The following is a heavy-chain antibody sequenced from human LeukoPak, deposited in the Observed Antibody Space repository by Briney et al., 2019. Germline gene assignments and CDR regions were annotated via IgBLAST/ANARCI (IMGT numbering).Heavy chain of an antibody. V-gene: IGHV3-7*05. D-gene: IGHD3-22*01. CDR1: GFTFSTYW. J-gene: IGHJ4*02. CDR2: IKEDGSKR. CDR3: AKGAYDSSGYSTD. Sequence: PGGSLRLSCAASGFTFSTYWMSWVRQAPGKGLEWVVNIKEDGSKRYYVDSVRGRFSTTRDNAKNSLYLQMNSLRAEDTAVYYCAKGAYDSSGYSTDWGQGTLVTVSS.